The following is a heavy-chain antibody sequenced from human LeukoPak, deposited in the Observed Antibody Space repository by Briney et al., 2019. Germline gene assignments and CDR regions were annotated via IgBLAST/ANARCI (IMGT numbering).Heavy chain of an antibody. CDR3: ARWYSSGWAFDY. V-gene: IGHV4-59*08. J-gene: IGHJ4*02. CDR2: IHYSGST. CDR1: GGSISSYY. Sequence: MTPETLSLTCTVSGGSISSYYWNWMRQPPGKGLEWIGYIHYSGSTKYNPSLKSRVTISVDTSKNQFSLKLSSVTAADTAVYYCARWYSSGWAFDYWGQGTLVPVSS. D-gene: IGHD6-19*01.